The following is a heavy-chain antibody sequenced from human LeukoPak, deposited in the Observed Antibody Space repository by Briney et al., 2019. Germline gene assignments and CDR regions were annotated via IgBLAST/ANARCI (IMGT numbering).Heavy chain of an antibody. CDR2: MSSSGSTI. J-gene: IGHJ5*02. CDR3: AGFSGYYYDGDWFDP. Sequence: PGGSLRLSCATSGFNFSTYEMNWVRQAPGKGLEWVAYMSSSGSTIYYADSVKGRLTVSRDNAKNSLYLQINSLRVEDTAVYYCAGFSGYYYDGDWFDPWGQGTLVTVSS. V-gene: IGHV3-48*03. D-gene: IGHD3-22*01. CDR1: GFNFSTYE.